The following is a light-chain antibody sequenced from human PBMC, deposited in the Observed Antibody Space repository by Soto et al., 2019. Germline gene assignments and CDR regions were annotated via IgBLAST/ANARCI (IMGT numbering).Light chain of an antibody. V-gene: IGKV3-11*01. J-gene: IGKJ5*01. Sequence: EIVLTQSPATLSLSPGERATLSCRASQSVTSYLAWYQQKPGQAPRLLIYDVSNRASGIPARFSGSGSETDFTLTISSLEPEDFAVYYCQQRSDWPLTFGQGTRQEIK. CDR2: DVS. CDR3: QQRSDWPLT. CDR1: QSVTSY.